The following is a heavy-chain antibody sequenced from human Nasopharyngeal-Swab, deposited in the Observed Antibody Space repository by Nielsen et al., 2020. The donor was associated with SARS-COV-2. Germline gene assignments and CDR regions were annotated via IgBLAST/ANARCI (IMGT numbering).Heavy chain of an antibody. D-gene: IGHD3-10*01. CDR1: GFTFSDHY. J-gene: IGHJ6*02. V-gene: IGHV3-23*01. CDR2: ISGSGGDT. CDR3: AKVYQVLGDHPNYYYAMNV. Sequence: GESLKISCVASGFTFSDHYLDWVRQAPGKGLEWVSAISGSGGDTYYADSVKGRFTISRDNSKNTLYLRMNSLRVEDTAVYFCAKVYQVLGDHPNYYYAMNVWGQGTTVIVSS.